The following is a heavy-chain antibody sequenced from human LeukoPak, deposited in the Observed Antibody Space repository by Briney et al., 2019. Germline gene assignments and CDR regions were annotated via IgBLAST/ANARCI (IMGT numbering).Heavy chain of an antibody. CDR2: IKQDGSEK. J-gene: IGHJ6*03. Sequence: GGSLRLSCAASGFTFSGYWMSWVRQAPGKGLEWVANIKQDGSEKYYVDSVKGRFTISRDNAKNSLYLQMNSLRAEDTAVYYCARDGTYYDFWSGYYTGIDYYYYMDVWGKGTTVTVSS. CDR3: ARDGTYYDFWSGYYTGIDYYYYMDV. V-gene: IGHV3-7*01. D-gene: IGHD3-3*01. CDR1: GFTFSGYW.